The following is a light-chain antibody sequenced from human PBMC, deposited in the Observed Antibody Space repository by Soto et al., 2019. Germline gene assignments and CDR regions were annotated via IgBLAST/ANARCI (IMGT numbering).Light chain of an antibody. CDR3: SSYTTSRTVV. Sequence: QSALTKPASVSGSPGQSITISCTGTSSDVGAYGYVSWYQQHPGKAPKLMIYEVSYRPSGVSNRFSGSKSGNAASLTISGLQAEDEDDYYCSSYTTSRTVVLGGGTKLTVL. J-gene: IGLJ2*01. CDR1: SSDVGAYGY. CDR2: EVS. V-gene: IGLV2-14*01.